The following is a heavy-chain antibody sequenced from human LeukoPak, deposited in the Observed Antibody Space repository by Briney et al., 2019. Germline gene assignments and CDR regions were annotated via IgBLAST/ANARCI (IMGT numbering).Heavy chain of an antibody. CDR1: GFTFSNAW. CDR2: IKSKTDGGTT. D-gene: IGHD2-2*01. CDR3: TTGGPDIVVVPAAHAFDY. J-gene: IGHJ4*02. Sequence: PGGSLRLSCAASGFTFSNAWMSWVRQAPGKGLEWVGRIKSKTDGGTTDYAAPVKGRFTISRDDSTTTLYLQMNSLKTEDTAVYYCTTGGPDIVVVPAAHAFDYWGQGTLVTVSS. V-gene: IGHV3-15*01.